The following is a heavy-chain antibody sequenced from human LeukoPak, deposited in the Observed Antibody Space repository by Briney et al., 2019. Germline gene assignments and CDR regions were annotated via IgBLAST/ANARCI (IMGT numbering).Heavy chain of an antibody. J-gene: IGHJ4*02. Sequence: PGGSLRLSCSASGFTFSSFAMHWVRQAPGKGLEYVSAIHSNGCSTYYADSVKGRFTISRDNSKNTLSLQMSSLRAEDTAVYYCVKGAWSGYYDFFDYWGQGTLVTVSS. D-gene: IGHD3-3*01. CDR2: IHSNGCST. CDR1: GFTFSSFA. V-gene: IGHV3-64D*09. CDR3: VKGAWSGYYDFFDY.